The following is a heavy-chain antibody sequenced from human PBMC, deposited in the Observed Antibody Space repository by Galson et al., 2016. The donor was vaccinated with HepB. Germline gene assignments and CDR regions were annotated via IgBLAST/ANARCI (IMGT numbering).Heavy chain of an antibody. CDR3: AFDFWSGYSTGRRFDY. J-gene: IGHJ4*02. CDR2: ISYDGNNK. CDR1: GFVFNKYG. Sequence: SLRLSCAASGFVFNKYGMHWVRQAPGKGLEWVAMISYDGNNKYYVDSVKGRFTISRDNSKNTVYLQMSSLRAEDTAVYYCAFDFWSGYSTGRRFDYWGQGTLVTVSS. D-gene: IGHD3-3*01. V-gene: IGHV3-30*03.